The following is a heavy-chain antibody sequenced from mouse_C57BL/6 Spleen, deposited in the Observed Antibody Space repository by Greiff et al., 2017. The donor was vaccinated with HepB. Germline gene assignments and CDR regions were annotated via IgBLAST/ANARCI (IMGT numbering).Heavy chain of an antibody. J-gene: IGHJ4*01. V-gene: IGHV1-69*01. CDR1: GYTFTSYW. CDR3: ARSLPMDY. Sequence: QVQLQQPGAELVMPGASVKLSCKASGYTFTSYWMHWVKQRPGQGLEWIGEIDPSDSYTNCNQKFKGKSTLTVDKSSSTAYMQLSSLTSEDSAVYYCARSLPMDYWGQGTSVTVSS. CDR2: IDPSDSYT.